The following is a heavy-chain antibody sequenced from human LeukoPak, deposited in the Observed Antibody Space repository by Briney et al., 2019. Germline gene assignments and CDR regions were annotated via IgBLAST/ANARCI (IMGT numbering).Heavy chain of an antibody. CDR1: GDSVSSDSAA. CDR2: TYYRSRWYS. D-gene: IGHD2-8*02. Sequence: SQTLSLTCAISGDSVSSDSAAWNWVRLSPSRGLEWLARTYYRSRWYSHYSVSVKSRITINPDTSRNQFSLQLNSVTPEDTAVYYCARGPGYFQFWGQGTLVTVSS. CDR3: ARGPGYFQF. J-gene: IGHJ1*01. V-gene: IGHV6-1*01.